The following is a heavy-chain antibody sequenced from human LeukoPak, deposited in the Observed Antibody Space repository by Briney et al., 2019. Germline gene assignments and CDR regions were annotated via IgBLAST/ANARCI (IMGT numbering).Heavy chain of an antibody. CDR3: ARDGDDYYGSGSYSFDY. Sequence: GGSLRLSCAASGFTFSTYNMNWVRQAPGKGLEWVSSITSSSSYIYYADSVKGRFTISRDNAKNSLYLQMNSLRAEDTAVYYCARDGDDYYGSGSYSFDYWGQGTLVTVSS. CDR2: ITSSSSYI. D-gene: IGHD3-10*01. J-gene: IGHJ4*02. V-gene: IGHV3-21*01. CDR1: GFTFSTYN.